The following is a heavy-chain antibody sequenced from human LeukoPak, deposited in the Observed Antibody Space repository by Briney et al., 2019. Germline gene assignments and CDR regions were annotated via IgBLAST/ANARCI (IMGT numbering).Heavy chain of an antibody. V-gene: IGHV4-59*08. CDR3: ASTITRDSSSWYYYYYYMDV. CDR1: GGSITSNY. J-gene: IGHJ6*03. Sequence: SETLSLTCTVSGGSITSNYWSWVRQPPGKGLEWIGYIYFSGRTNYNPSLKSRVTMSVDTSKNQFSLKLSSVTAADTAVYYCASTITRDSSSWYYYYYYMDVWGKGTTVTVSS. CDR2: IYFSGRT. D-gene: IGHD6-13*01.